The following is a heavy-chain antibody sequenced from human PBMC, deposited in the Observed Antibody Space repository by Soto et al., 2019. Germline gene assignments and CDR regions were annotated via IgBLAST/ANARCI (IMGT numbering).Heavy chain of an antibody. CDR2: IWYDGSNK. Sequence: PGGSLRLSCAASGFTFSSYGMHWVRQAPGKGLEWVAVIWYDGSNKYYADSVKGRFTISRDNSKNTLYLQMNSLRAEDTAVYYCARGQTITMVPGSLKNRDLYNWFDPWGQGTLVTVSS. CDR3: ARGQTITMVPGSLKNRDLYNWFDP. J-gene: IGHJ5*02. D-gene: IGHD3-10*01. CDR1: GFTFSSYG. V-gene: IGHV3-33*01.